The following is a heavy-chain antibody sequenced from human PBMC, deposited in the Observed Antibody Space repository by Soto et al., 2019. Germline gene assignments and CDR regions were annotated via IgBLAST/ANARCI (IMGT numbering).Heavy chain of an antibody. CDR2: IWYDGSNK. V-gene: IGHV3-33*01. Sequence: QVQLVESGGGVVQPGRSLRLSCAASGFTFSSYGMHWVRQAPGKGLEWVAVIWYDGSNKYYADSVKGRFTISRDNSKNTMDLQMNSRRAEDTAVYYCARDYWGNHPEGILGDCSGGSCYQPAWGQGTLVTVSS. CDR3: ARDYWGNHPEGILGDCSGGSCYQPA. J-gene: IGHJ4*02. CDR1: GFTFSSYG. D-gene: IGHD2-15*01.